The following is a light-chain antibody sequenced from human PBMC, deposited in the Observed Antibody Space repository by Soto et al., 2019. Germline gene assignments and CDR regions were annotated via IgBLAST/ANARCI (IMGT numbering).Light chain of an antibody. J-gene: IGKJ1*01. CDR2: DAS. CDR1: QSISGW. V-gene: IGKV1-5*01. CDR3: QQYYSYPWT. Sequence: DIQMTQSPSTLSASVGDRVTITCRASQSISGWLAWYQQKPGKPPKLLIYDASSLEGGVPSRFSGSGSGTEFTLTISSLQPDDFATYYCQQYYSYPWTFGQGTKGDIK.